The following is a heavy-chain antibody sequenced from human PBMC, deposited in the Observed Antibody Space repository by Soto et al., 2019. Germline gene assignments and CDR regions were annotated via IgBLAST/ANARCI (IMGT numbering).Heavy chain of an antibody. J-gene: IGHJ5*02. CDR1: GGSFSGYY. CDR2: INHSGST. CDR3: ARAAIIMVRGRNWFDP. V-gene: IGHV4-34*01. D-gene: IGHD3-10*01. Sequence: SETLSLTCAVYGGSFSGYYWSWIRQPPGKGLEWIGEINHSGSTNYNPSRKSRVTISVDTSKNQFSLKLSSVTAADTAVYYCARAAIIMVRGRNWFDPWGQGTLVTVSS.